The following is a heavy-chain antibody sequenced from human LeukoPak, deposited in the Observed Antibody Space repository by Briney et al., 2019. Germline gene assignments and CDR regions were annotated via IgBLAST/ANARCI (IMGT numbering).Heavy chain of an antibody. CDR1: GYSISSGYY. CDR2: IYHSGST. J-gene: IGHJ4*02. D-gene: IGHD3-10*01. CDR3: ARKGRGPYGSVNGYFDY. V-gene: IGHV4-38-2*02. Sequence: PSETLSLTCTVSGYSISSGYYWGWIRPPPGKGLEWIGSIYHSGSTYYNPSLKSRVTISADTSKNQFSLKLSSVTAADTAVYYCARKGRGPYGSVNGYFDYWGQGTLVTVSS.